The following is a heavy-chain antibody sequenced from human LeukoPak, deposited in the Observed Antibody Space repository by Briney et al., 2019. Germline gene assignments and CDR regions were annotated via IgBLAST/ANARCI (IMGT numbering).Heavy chain of an antibody. CDR3: AKGSGYSYGHLDY. Sequence: TGGSLRPSCAASGFTFSSYAMSWVRQAPGKGLEWVSGISSSGGSTVYADSVKGRFTISRDNAKNALYLQMNSLRAEDAAFYYCAKGSGYSYGHLDYWGQGTLVTVSS. D-gene: IGHD5-18*01. J-gene: IGHJ4*02. CDR1: GFTFSSYA. CDR2: ISSSGGST. V-gene: IGHV3-23*01.